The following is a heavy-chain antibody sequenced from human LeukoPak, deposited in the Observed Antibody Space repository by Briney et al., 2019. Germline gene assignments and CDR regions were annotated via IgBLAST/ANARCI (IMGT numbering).Heavy chain of an antibody. D-gene: IGHD6-19*01. V-gene: IGHV3-21*01. J-gene: IGHJ3*02. CDR2: ISSSSSYI. Sequence: PGGSLRLSCAASGFTFSSYSMNWVRQAPGKGLEWVSPISSSSSYIYYADSVKGRFTISRDNAKNSLYLQMNSLRAEDTAVYYCARDLGGSSGWYGNAFDIWGQGTMVTVSS. CDR3: ARDLGGSSGWYGNAFDI. CDR1: GFTFSSYS.